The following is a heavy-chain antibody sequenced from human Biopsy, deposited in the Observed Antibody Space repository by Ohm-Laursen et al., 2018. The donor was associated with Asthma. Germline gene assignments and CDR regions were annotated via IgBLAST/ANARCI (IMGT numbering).Heavy chain of an antibody. D-gene: IGHD5-24*01. CDR2: IYHNGST. CDR1: GGSISSGGYS. V-gene: IGHV4-30-2*01. J-gene: IGHJ4*02. Sequence: TLSLTCAVSGGSISSGGYSWSWIRQPPGKGLEWIGYIYHNGSTYYNPSLKIRVTISVDRSKNQFSLKLSSVTAADTAVYYCARVKDGYNFDYWGQGTLVTVSS. CDR3: ARVKDGYNFDY.